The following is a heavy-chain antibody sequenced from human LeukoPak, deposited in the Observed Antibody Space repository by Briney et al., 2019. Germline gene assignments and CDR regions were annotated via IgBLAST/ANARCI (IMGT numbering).Heavy chain of an antibody. CDR2: ISYSGST. J-gene: IGHJ4*02. CDR3: ARRVYCSSTTCSDY. Sequence: SETLSLTCTVSGGSTSSSSYYWGWIRQPPGKGLEWIGSISYSGSTYYNPSLKSRVTISVDTSKNQFSLNLSSLTAADTAVYYCARRVYCSSTTCSDYWGQGTLVTVSS. CDR1: GGSTSSSSYY. D-gene: IGHD2-2*01. V-gene: IGHV4-39*01.